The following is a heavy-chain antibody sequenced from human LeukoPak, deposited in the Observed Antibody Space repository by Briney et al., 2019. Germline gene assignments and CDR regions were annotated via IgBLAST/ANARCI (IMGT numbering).Heavy chain of an antibody. Sequence: SETLSLTCTVSGGSITSYSWNWIRQPPGKGLEWIGYISDSGSTKYNPSLISRVTISVDTSKNQFSLKLSSVTASDTAVYYCARRRVGDLTVGSDTWFDPWGQGALVTVSS. J-gene: IGHJ5*02. CDR1: GGSITSYS. CDR3: ARRRVGDLTVGSDTWFDP. CDR2: ISDSGST. V-gene: IGHV4-59*08. D-gene: IGHD2-15*01.